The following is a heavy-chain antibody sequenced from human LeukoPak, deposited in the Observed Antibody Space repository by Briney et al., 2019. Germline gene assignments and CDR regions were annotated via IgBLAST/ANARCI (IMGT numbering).Heavy chain of an antibody. V-gene: IGHV4-61*02. CDR2: IYTSGST. Sequence: PSQTLSLTCTVSGGSISSGSYYWSWIRQPAGKGLEWIGRIYTSGSTNYNPSLKSRVTISVDTSKNQFSLKLSSVTAADTAVHYCARDGKREPPSRAFDIWGQGTMVTVSS. J-gene: IGHJ3*02. D-gene: IGHD1-26*01. CDR1: GGSISSGSYY. CDR3: ARDGKREPPSRAFDI.